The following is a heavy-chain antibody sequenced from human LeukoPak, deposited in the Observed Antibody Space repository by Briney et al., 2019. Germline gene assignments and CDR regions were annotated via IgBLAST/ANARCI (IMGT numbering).Heavy chain of an antibody. CDR1: GYTFTSNY. J-gene: IGHJ4*02. CDR2: ISYDGSNK. CDR3: ARDHDSSGYYFYYFDY. Sequence: SCKASGYTFTSNYMHWVRQAPGKGLEWVAVISYDGSNKYYADSVKGRFTISRDNSKNTLYLQMNSLRAEDTAVYYCARDHDSSGYYFYYFDYWGQGTLVTVSS. D-gene: IGHD3-22*01. V-gene: IGHV3-30*04.